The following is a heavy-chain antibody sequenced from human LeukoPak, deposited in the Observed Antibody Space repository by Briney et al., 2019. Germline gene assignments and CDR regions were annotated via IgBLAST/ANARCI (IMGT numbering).Heavy chain of an antibody. D-gene: IGHD4-17*01. J-gene: IGHJ4*02. CDR2: IYYSGST. Sequence: SETLSLTCTVSGGSISSGDYYWSWIRQPPGKGLEWIGYIYYSGSTYYNPSLKSRVTISVDTSKNQFSLKLSSVTAADMAVYYCARLGTVTTRFDYWGQGTLVTVSS. CDR3: ARLGTVTTRFDY. V-gene: IGHV4-30-4*01. CDR1: GGSISSGDYY.